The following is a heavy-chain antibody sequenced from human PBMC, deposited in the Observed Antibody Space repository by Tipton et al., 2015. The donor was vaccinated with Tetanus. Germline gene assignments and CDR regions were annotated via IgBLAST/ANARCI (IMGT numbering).Heavy chain of an antibody. V-gene: IGHV3-7*03. CDR3: ARSIAVSGYYYYGMDV. D-gene: IGHD6-19*01. CDR1: GFTFSTYG. CDR2: IKHDGSTK. J-gene: IGHJ6*02. Sequence: GSLRLSCAASGFTFSTYGMTWVRQAPGKGLEWVANIKHDGSTKSYVDSVKGRFTISRDNGNNSLCLQMNNLRAEDTAVYYCARSIAVSGYYYYGMDVWGQGTTVTVSS.